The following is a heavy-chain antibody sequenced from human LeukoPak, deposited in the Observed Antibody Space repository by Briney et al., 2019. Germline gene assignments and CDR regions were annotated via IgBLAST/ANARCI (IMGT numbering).Heavy chain of an antibody. D-gene: IGHD3-10*01. Sequence: SETLSLTCTVSGGSISTYHWSWIRQPPGKGLEWIGCIYYSGSANYNPSLKSRVTMSVDTSKNQFSLKLSSVTAADTAVYYCARGDMMRRGVIDEMDPWGQGTLVTVSS. J-gene: IGHJ5*02. CDR1: GGSISTYH. CDR3: ARGDMMRRGVIDEMDP. V-gene: IGHV4-59*01. CDR2: IYYSGSA.